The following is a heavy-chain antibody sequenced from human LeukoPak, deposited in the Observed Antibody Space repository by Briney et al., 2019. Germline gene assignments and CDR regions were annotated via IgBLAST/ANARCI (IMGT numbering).Heavy chain of an antibody. J-gene: IGHJ4*02. CDR2: IKQDGKEK. Sequence: GGSLRLSCAASGFTFSSYWMNWFRQAPRSGLEWVGNIKQDGKEKYYVDSVKGQFTISRDNAKNLPYLHMNSLRVEDTAVYYCAKAGVPAACDFWGQGTLLTVSS. CDR3: AKAGVPAACDF. D-gene: IGHD2-2*01. V-gene: IGHV3-7*01. CDR1: GFTFSSYW.